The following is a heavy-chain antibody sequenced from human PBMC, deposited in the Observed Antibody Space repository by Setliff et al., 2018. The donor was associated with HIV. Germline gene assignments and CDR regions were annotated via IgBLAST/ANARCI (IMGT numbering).Heavy chain of an antibody. CDR3: ARGSSSIAAAYPDALEI. CDR1: GYTFTIYS. Sequence: GASVKVSCKASGYTFTIYSINWVRQAPGQGLEWMGSISGYNGNTNYAQKFQGRITMTTDTSTSTAYMELRSLRSDDTAVYYCARGSSSIAAAYPDALEIWGQGTMVTVSS. J-gene: IGHJ3*02. V-gene: IGHV1-18*01. CDR2: ISGYNGNT. D-gene: IGHD6-13*01.